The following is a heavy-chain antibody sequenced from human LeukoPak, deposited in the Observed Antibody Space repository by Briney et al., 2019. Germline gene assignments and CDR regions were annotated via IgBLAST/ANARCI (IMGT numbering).Heavy chain of an antibody. CDR3: AKDWGHN. CDR2: ISTEGGST. J-gene: IGHJ4*02. CDR1: GFHFIDYA. D-gene: IGHD3-16*01. V-gene: IGHV3-23*01. Sequence: SGGSLRLSCAASGFHFIDYAMSWVRRAPGKGLEWVSFISTEGGSTYYADSVKGRFTISRDNSMNTLYLQMNNVRAEDTALYYCAKDWGHNWGQGTQVTVSS.